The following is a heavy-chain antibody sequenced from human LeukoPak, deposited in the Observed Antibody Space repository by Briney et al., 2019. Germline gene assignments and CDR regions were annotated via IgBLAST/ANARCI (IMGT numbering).Heavy chain of an antibody. V-gene: IGHV4-34*01. D-gene: IGHD6-13*01. J-gene: IGHJ6*03. Sequence: SETLSLTCAVYGGSFSGYYWSWIRQPPGKGLEWIGEINHSGSTNYNPSLKSRVTISVDTSKNQFSLKLSSVTAADTAVYYCARRSIAAAATWGYYYYYMDVWGKGTTVTVSS. CDR3: ARRSIAAAATWGYYYYYMDV. CDR1: GGSFSGYY. CDR2: INHSGST.